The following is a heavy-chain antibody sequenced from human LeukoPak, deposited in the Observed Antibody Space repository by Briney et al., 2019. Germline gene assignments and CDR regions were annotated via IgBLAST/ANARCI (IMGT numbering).Heavy chain of an antibody. CDR3: AREDHTANNWFDP. CDR1: GGSFSSYG. Sequence: SVKVSCKASGGSFSSYGISWARQAPGQGLEWMGGIIPMLGRSNYAQKFQGRVTISTDESTSTAYMEMSSLGSEDTAVYYCAREDHTANNWFDPWGQGTLVTVSS. J-gene: IGHJ5*02. CDR2: IIPMLGRS. D-gene: IGHD5-18*01. V-gene: IGHV1-69*05.